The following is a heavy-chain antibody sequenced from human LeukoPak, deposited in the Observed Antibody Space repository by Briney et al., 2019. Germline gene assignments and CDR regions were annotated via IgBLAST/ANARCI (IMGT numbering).Heavy chain of an antibody. CDR3: ARGYGSGSYSHFDY. D-gene: IGHD3-10*01. Sequence: SETLSLTCTVSGGSISSYYWSWIRQPPGKGLEWIGYMYYSGSTNYNPSLKSRVTISVDTSKNQFSLKLSSVTAADTAVYYCARGYGSGSYSHFDYWGQETLVTVSS. CDR1: GGSISSYY. V-gene: IGHV4-59*01. CDR2: MYYSGST. J-gene: IGHJ4*02.